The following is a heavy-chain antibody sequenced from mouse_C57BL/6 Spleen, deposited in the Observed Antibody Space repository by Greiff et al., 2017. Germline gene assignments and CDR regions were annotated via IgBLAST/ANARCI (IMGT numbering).Heavy chain of an antibody. Sequence: QVQLKQPGAELVKPGASVKLSCKASGYTFTSYWMHWVKQRPGQGLEWIGMIHPNSGSTNYNEKFKSKATLTVDKSSSTAYMQLSSLTSEDSAVYYCAREGAAQASDYWGQGTTLTVSS. J-gene: IGHJ2*01. CDR1: GYTFTSYW. CDR3: AREGAAQASDY. D-gene: IGHD3-2*02. V-gene: IGHV1-64*01. CDR2: IHPNSGST.